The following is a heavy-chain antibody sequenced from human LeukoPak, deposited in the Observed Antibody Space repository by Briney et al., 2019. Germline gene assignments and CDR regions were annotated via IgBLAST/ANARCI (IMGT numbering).Heavy chain of an antibody. CDR3: AQDVPIERIPGVGPGS. CDR2: MQYDGSVI. V-gene: IGHV3-30*02. Sequence: SGGSLRLSCAASGFSFSDYGTHWVRQAPGKGLEWVTFMQYDGSVIFYAGSVKGRFTISRDNSKNTVYLQMSSLRTEDTAVYFCAQDVPIERIPGVGPGSWGQGTLVTVSS. CDR1: GFSFSDYG. D-gene: IGHD1-26*01. J-gene: IGHJ5*02.